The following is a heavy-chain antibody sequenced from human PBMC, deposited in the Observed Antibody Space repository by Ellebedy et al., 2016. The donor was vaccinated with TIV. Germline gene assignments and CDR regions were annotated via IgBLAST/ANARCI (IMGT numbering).Heavy chain of an antibody. CDR3: ARVVVVPAAIPDYDSSGYYYYYGMDV. J-gene: IGHJ6*02. V-gene: IGHV3-7*01. CDR2: IKQDGSEK. D-gene: IGHD2-2*01. CDR1: GFTFSDYY. Sequence: GESLKISXAASGFTFSDYYMSWIRQAPGKGLEWVANIKQDGSEKYYADSVKGRFTISRDNAKNSLYLQMNSLRAEDTAVYYCARVVVVPAAIPDYDSSGYYYYYGMDVWGQGTTVTVSS.